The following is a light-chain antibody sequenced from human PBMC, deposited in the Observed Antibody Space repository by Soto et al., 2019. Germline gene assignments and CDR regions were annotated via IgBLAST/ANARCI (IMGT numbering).Light chain of an antibody. CDR1: SSDVGGHNY. CDR2: EVS. V-gene: IGLV2-14*01. J-gene: IGLJ1*01. CDR3: SSYTSSSTLEV. Sequence: QSVLTQPASVSGSPGQSITISCTGTSSDVGGHNYVSWYQQHPGKAPKLMIYEVSNRPSGVSYRFSGSKSGNTASLTISGLQAEDEADYYCSSYTSSSTLEVFGTGTKVTVL.